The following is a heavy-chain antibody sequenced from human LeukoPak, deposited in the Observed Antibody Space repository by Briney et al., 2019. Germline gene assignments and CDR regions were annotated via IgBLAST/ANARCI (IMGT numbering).Heavy chain of an antibody. J-gene: IGHJ3*02. CDR2: INPSGGST. CDR3: ARGSEVDAFDI. Sequence: ASVKVSCKASGYTFTSYYMHWVRQAPGQGLEWMGIINPSGGSTSYAQKFQGRVNMTRDMSTSTVYMELSSLRSEDTAVYYCARGSEVDAFDIWGQGTMVTVSS. CDR1: GYTFTSYY. V-gene: IGHV1-46*01.